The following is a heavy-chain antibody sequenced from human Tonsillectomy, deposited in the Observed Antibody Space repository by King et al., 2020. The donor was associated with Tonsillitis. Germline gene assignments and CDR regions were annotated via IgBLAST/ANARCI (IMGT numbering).Heavy chain of an antibody. Sequence: VQLVESGGGLVQPGGSLRLSCAASGFTFSSYAMAWVRQTPGKGLDWVSTVRPNGDGRYYADFVRGRFTISRDNSKNTLYLHLDSLRAEDTAVFFCAREIGNSGWYTVDYWGQGALVTVS. V-gene: IGHV3-23*04. CDR2: VRPNGDGR. CDR3: AREIGNSGWYTVDY. D-gene: IGHD6-19*01. J-gene: IGHJ4*02. CDR1: GFTFSSYA.